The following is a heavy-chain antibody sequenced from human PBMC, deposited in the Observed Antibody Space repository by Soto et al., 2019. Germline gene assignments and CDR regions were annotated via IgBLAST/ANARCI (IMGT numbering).Heavy chain of an antibody. CDR3: ARDGRLHLGELSFPPPRY. CDR1: GYTFTNFD. D-gene: IGHD3-16*02. Sequence: ASVKVSCKASGYTFTNFDINWVRQAPGQGLQWMGWISAYNGNTNYAQKLQGRVTMTTDTSTSTAYMELRSLRSDDTAVYYCARDGRLHLGELSFPPPRYWGQGTLVTVSS. CDR2: ISAYNGNT. J-gene: IGHJ4*02. V-gene: IGHV1-18*01.